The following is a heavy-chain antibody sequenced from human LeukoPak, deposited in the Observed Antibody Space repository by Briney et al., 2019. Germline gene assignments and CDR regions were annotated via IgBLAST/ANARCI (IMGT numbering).Heavy chain of an antibody. D-gene: IGHD5-18*01. V-gene: IGHV3-21*01. J-gene: IGHJ4*02. CDR3: AHSSGYAYGLDY. CDR2: ISPSGSYI. Sequence: SGGSLRLSCAVSGFTFSSYAMNWVRQAPGKGLVWISSISPSGSYIYYADSVKGRFTISRDNAKNSLFLQMNSLRAEDTAVYYCAHSSGYAYGLDYWGQGTLVTVSS. CDR1: GFTFSSYA.